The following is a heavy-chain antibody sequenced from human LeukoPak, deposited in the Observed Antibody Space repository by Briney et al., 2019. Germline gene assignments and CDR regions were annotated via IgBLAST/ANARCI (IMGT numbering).Heavy chain of an antibody. CDR2: IYPGDSDT. CDR1: GYSFTSYW. D-gene: IGHD3-3*01. J-gene: IGHJ4*02. Sequence: GESLKISCKGSGYSFTSYWIGWVRQMPGKGLEWMGIIYPGDSDTRYSPSFQGQVTISADKSISTAYLQWSSLKASDTAMYCCARGAIDFWSGPYHGYFDYWGQGTLVTVSS. CDR3: ARGAIDFWSGPYHGYFDY. V-gene: IGHV5-51*01.